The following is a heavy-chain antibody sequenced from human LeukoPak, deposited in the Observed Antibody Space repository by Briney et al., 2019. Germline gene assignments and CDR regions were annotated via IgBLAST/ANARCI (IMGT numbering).Heavy chain of an antibody. CDR3: ARDYGGSLDY. J-gene: IGHJ4*02. CDR1: GGSISSYY. D-gene: IGHD4-23*01. V-gene: IGHV4-59*01. CDR2: IYYSGST. Sequence: PPETLSLTCTVSGGSISSYYWSWIRQPPGKGLEWIGYIYYSGSTNYNPSLKSRVTISVDTSKNQFSLKLSSVTAADTAVYYCARDYGGSLDYWGQGTLVTVSS.